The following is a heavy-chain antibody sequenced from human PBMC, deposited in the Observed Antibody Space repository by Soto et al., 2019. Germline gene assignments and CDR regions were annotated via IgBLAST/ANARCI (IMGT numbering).Heavy chain of an antibody. J-gene: IGHJ6*02. CDR3: ARTSSSGYDWDPYYYYGMDV. V-gene: IGHV4-30-4*01. CDR2: IYYSGST. D-gene: IGHD5-12*01. CDR1: GGSISSGDYY. Sequence: SETLSLTCTVSGGSISSGDYYWSWIRQPPGKGLEWIGYIYYSGSTYYNPSLKSRVTISVDTSKNQFSLKLSSVTAADTAVYYCARTSSSGYDWDPYYYYGMDVWGQGTTVTVSS.